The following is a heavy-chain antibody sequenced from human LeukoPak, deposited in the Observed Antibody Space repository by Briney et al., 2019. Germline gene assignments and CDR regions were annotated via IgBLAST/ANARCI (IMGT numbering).Heavy chain of an antibody. J-gene: IGHJ4*02. Sequence: PGGSLRLSCAASGFTFSNYAMSWVRQAPGKGLEWVSSISGSSGSTSYADSVKGRFTISRDNSKNTLYLQMNSLRAEDTAIYYCAKGHSTSYFDYWGQGTLVTVSS. CDR1: GFTFSNYA. V-gene: IGHV3-23*01. CDR3: AKGHSTSYFDY. D-gene: IGHD1-1*01. CDR2: ISGSSGST.